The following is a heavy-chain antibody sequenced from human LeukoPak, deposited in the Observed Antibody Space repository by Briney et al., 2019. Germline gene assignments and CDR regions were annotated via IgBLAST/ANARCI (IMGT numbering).Heavy chain of an antibody. V-gene: IGHV4-39*07. J-gene: IGHJ4*02. D-gene: IGHD4-17*01. CDR3: ARRGKRSYDY. CDR2: IYYSGST. CDR1: GGSISSSSYY. Sequence: SETLSLTCAVSGGSISSSSYYWGWIRQPPGKGLEWIGSIYYSGSTYYNPSLKSRVTISGDTSKNQFSLKLSSVTAADTAVYYCARRGKRSYDYWGQGTLVTVSS.